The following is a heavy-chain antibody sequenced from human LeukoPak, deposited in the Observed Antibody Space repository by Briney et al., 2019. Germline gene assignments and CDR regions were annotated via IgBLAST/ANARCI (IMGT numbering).Heavy chain of an antibody. Sequence: GGSLRLSCAASGFTFSSYAMSWVRQAPGKGLEWVANIKQDGSEKYYVDSVKGRFTISRDNAKNSLYLQMNSLRAEDTAVYYCARDYGGNDAFDIWGQGTMVTVSP. CDR2: IKQDGSEK. J-gene: IGHJ3*02. V-gene: IGHV3-7*01. D-gene: IGHD4-23*01. CDR3: ARDYGGNDAFDI. CDR1: GFTFSSYA.